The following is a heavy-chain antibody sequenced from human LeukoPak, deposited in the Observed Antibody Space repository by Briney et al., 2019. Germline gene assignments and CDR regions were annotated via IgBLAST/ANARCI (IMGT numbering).Heavy chain of an antibody. D-gene: IGHD5-24*01. CDR2: IIPILGVE. J-gene: IGHJ4*02. V-gene: IGHV1-69*04. CDR3: ARDREMATGGFDY. Sequence: SVKVSCKAPGGTFSSHSLNWVRQAPGQGLEWMGRIIPILGVETYAQNFQGRATITADKSTSTFYMELSSLRFEDTALYYCARDREMATGGFDYWGQGTLVTVSS. CDR1: GGTFSSHS.